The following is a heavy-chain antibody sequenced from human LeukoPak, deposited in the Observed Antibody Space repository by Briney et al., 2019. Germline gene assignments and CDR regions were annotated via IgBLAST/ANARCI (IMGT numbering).Heavy chain of an antibody. Sequence: GESLKISCKGSGYSFTSYWIGWVRQMPGKGLEWMGIIYPGDSDTRYSPSFQGQVTISADKSISTAYLQWSSLKASDTAMYYCARTGDILTGFNWLDPWGQGTLVTVSS. CDR1: GYSFTSYW. J-gene: IGHJ5*02. CDR3: ARTGDILTGFNWLDP. V-gene: IGHV5-51*01. D-gene: IGHD3-9*01. CDR2: IYPGDSDT.